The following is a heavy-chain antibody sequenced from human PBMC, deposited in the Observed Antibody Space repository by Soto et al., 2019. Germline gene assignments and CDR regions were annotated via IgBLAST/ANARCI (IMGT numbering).Heavy chain of an antibody. V-gene: IGHV4-4*02. Sequence: QVHLQESGPGLVIPSGTLSLTCAVSGASISSSQWWTWVRQAPGKGLEWIGETHHSGNTHYNPSLNGRVTISLDKPNNQISLKLTSVTAADTAVYYCAIDGDYASGESTFWGFDIWGQGTMVTVSS. CDR2: THHSGNT. CDR3: AIDGDYASGESTFWGFDI. D-gene: IGHD3-10*01. J-gene: IGHJ3*02. CDR1: GASISSSQW.